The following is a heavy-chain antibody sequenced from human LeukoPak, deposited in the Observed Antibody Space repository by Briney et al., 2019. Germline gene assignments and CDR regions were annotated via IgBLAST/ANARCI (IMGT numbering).Heavy chain of an antibody. V-gene: IGHV4-59*08. CDR2: IYYSGST. D-gene: IGHD6-19*01. CDR3: ARGSGWYYY. J-gene: IGHJ4*02. CDR1: GGSISSYY. Sequence: SETLSLTCTVSGGSISSYYWSWIRQPPGKGLEWIGYIYYSGSTNYNPSLKSRVTISVDTSKNQFSLKLSSVTAADTAVYYCARGSGWYYYWGQGTLVTVSS.